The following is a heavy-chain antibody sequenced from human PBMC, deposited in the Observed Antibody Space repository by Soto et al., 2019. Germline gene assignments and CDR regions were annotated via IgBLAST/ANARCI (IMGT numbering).Heavy chain of an antibody. CDR3: ARDLWGYCGTDCYPLDV. J-gene: IGHJ6*02. CDR2: MYNTGST. Sequence: PETLSLTYTGSGGSIRRCYWSWIRQPPGKGLEWIGYMYNTGSTVYNPSFKSRVTISVDTSKNQFSLKLNSVTAADTAVYYCARDLWGYCGTDCYPLDVWGQGTTVT. V-gene: IGHV4-59*01. D-gene: IGHD2-21*02. CDR1: GGSIRRCY.